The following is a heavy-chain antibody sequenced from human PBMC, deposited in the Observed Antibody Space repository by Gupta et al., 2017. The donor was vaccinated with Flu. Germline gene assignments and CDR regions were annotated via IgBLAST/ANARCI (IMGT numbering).Heavy chain of an antibody. CDR1: GDSVSSHSAA. V-gene: IGHV6-1*01. CDR3: ARDKLVTFGGVIYYFDY. J-gene: IGHJ4*02. D-gene: IGHD3-16*01. CDR2: TYYRSKWYN. Sequence: QVQLQQSGPGLVKPSQTLSLTCAISGDSVSSHSAAWNWIRQSPSRGLEWLGRTYYRSKWYNDYAVSVKSRITINPDTSKNQFSLQLNSVTPEDTAVYYCARDKLVTFGGVIYYFDYWGQGTLVTVSS.